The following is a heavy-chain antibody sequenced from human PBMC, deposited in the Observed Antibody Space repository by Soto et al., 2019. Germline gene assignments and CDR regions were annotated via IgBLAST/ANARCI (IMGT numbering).Heavy chain of an antibody. CDR1: GGTLSSSP. D-gene: IGHD1-26*01. CDR3: ARGGFSGSYFAY. Sequence: QAQLVQSGAEVKQPGSSVRVSCQASGGTLSSSPVHSWVRQAPGQGFEWMGGIVPISGTVNYAQMFQGRVTITAYESTKTVYLDLHSLRSEDTAVYYCARGGFSGSYFAYWGQGTLVTVSS. J-gene: IGHJ4*02. V-gene: IGHV1-69*01. CDR2: IVPISGTV.